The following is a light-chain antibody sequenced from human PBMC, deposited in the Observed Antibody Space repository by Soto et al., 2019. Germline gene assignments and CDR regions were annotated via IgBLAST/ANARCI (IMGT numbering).Light chain of an antibody. Sequence: DIVMTKSPVPQSVSPVERSILSGRASQTIRSDLAWYQQRPGQAPRLLISDASTRATSIPARFNGSGSGTEFTLAISSLQSEDFAIYYCHQYNTWPLTFGGGTKV. CDR2: DAS. CDR3: HQYNTWPLT. V-gene: IGKV3-15*01. J-gene: IGKJ4*01. CDR1: QTIRSD.